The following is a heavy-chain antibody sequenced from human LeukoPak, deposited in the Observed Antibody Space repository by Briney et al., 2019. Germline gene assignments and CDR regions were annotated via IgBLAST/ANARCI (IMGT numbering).Heavy chain of an antibody. CDR3: ARAGTVTDAFDI. J-gene: IGHJ3*02. CDR1: GGSISSSSYY. CDR2: IYYSGNA. Sequence: SETLSLTCTVSGGSISSSSYYWSWIRQPPGKGLEWIGYIYYSGNAYYNPSLKSRVTMSVDTSKNQFSLKLSSVTAADTAVYYCARAGTVTDAFDIWGQGTMVTVSS. D-gene: IGHD4-17*01. V-gene: IGHV4-30-4*08.